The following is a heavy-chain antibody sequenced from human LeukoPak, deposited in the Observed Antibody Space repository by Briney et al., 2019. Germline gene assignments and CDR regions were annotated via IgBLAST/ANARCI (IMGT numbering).Heavy chain of an antibody. CDR1: GGSFIGFH. V-gene: IGHV4-34*01. CDR2: INRSGST. J-gene: IGHJ4*02. D-gene: IGHD6-19*01. CDR3: ARGMRQWLVWVLDY. Sequence: SETLSLTCAVYGGSFIGFHWNWIRQPPGKGLEWIGDINRSGSTNYNPSLKSRVTISVDTSKNQFSLKLSSVTAADTAVYYCARGMRQWLVWVLDYWGQGTLVTVSS.